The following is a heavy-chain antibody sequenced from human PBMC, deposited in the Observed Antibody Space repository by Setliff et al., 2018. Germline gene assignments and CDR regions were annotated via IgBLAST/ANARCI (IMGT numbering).Heavy chain of an antibody. D-gene: IGHD3-3*01. J-gene: IGHJ4*02. Sequence: GASVKVSCKASGYTFTGYYMHWVRQAPGQGLEWMGWINPNSGGTNYAQKFQGWVTMTRDTSTNTVYMQLSSLRSEDTAVYYCARENMAKNFWGEHSDYWGQGTLVTVSS. CDR1: GYTFTGYY. CDR2: INPNSGGT. V-gene: IGHV1-2*04. CDR3: ARENMAKNFWGEHSDY.